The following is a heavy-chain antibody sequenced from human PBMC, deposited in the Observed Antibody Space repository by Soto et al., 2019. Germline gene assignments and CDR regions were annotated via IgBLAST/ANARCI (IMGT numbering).Heavy chain of an antibody. CDR1: GYTFTSYA. V-gene: IGHV1-3*05. CDR3: TSETYGGEFAY. Sequence: QVQLVQSGAEEKKPGASVKVSCKASGYTFTSYAMHWVRQAPGQRLEWMGWINAGNGNTKYSQKFQGRVTITRDTSVRRAYRELSSLRSQDTAGYYCTSETYGGEFAYWGQGTLVTVSS. D-gene: IGHD4-17*01. CDR2: INAGNGNT. J-gene: IGHJ4*02.